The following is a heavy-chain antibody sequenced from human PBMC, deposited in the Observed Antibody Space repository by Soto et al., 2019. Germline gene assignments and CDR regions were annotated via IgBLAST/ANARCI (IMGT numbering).Heavy chain of an antibody. CDR2: VFHSGST. CDR1: GGSISSSNW. Sequence: QVQLQESGPGLVKPSGTLSLTCAVSGGSISSSNWWPWVRQPPGKGLEWIGEVFHSGSTNYKSYLKCRVSISVDKSKNQISLKLSSVTAADTAVYYCATATVPGSSFDYWGHGTLVTVSS. CDR3: ATATVPGSSFDY. V-gene: IGHV4-4*02. J-gene: IGHJ4*01. D-gene: IGHD6-19*01.